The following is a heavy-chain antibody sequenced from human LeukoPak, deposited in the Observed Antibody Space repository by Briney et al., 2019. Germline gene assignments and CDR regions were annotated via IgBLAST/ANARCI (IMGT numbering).Heavy chain of an antibody. J-gene: IGHJ6*03. CDR1: GYTFISYA. CDR3: ARGRLPRYFGSGTYLRSGVYYMDV. CDR2: INAGNGKT. Sequence: ASVKVSCKASGYTFISYAMHWVRQAPGQSLEWMGWINAGNGKTKYSQEFQGRVTITRDTSASTAYMEVSSLRSEDMAIYYCARGRLPRYFGSGTYLRSGVYYMDVWGKGTTVTVSS. D-gene: IGHD3-10*01. V-gene: IGHV1-3*03.